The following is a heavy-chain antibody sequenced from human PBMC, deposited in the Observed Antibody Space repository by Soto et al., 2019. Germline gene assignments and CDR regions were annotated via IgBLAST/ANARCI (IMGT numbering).Heavy chain of an antibody. D-gene: IGHD4-17*01. J-gene: IGHJ4*02. Sequence: SETLSLTCTVSGGSISSYYWIWIRQPPGKGLEWIGHIYPSGSTNYNPSLKSRVTISVDTSRNQFSLKLSSVTAADTAVYYCATMGTPVTGLYYFDYWGQGTLVTVSS. V-gene: IGHV4-4*08. CDR1: GGSISSYY. CDR3: ATMGTPVTGLYYFDY. CDR2: IYPSGST.